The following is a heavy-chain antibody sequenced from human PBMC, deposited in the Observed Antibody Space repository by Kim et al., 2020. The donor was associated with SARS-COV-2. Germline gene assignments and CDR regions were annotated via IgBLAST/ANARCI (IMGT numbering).Heavy chain of an antibody. CDR3: ARGAYGDVSFDY. D-gene: IGHD4-17*01. V-gene: IGHV1-18*01. CDR2: T. Sequence: TKYGQKVQGRVIMTTDTSTNTAYMELWGLRFDDTAMYYCARGAYGDVSFDYWGQGTLITVSS. J-gene: IGHJ4*02.